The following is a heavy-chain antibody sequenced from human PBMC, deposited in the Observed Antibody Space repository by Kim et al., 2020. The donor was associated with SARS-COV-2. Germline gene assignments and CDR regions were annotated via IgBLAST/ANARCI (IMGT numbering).Heavy chain of an antibody. CDR2: ISGSDGST. CDR1: GFTFSSYA. D-gene: IGHD6-6*01. Sequence: GGSLRLSCAASGFTFSSYAMSWVRQAPGKGLEWVSVISGSDGSTYYADSVKGRFTISRDNSKNTLYLQMNSLRAEDTAVYYCAKAQYSTSYSGSPRWGQGTLVTVSA. J-gene: IGHJ4*02. V-gene: IGHV3-23*01. CDR3: AKAQYSTSYSGSPR.